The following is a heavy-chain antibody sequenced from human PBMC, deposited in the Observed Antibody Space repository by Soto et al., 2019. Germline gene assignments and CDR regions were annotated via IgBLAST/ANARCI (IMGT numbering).Heavy chain of an antibody. D-gene: IGHD3-16*01. V-gene: IGHV1-69*13. CDR3: ARGQLRLGELDWFDP. Sequence: GASVKVSCKASGGTFSRYAISWVRQAPGQGLEWMGGIIPIFGTANYAQKFQGRVTITADESTSTAYMELSSLRSEDTAVYYCARGQLRLGELDWFDPWGQGTLVTVSS. CDR1: GGTFSRYA. CDR2: IIPIFGTA. J-gene: IGHJ5*02.